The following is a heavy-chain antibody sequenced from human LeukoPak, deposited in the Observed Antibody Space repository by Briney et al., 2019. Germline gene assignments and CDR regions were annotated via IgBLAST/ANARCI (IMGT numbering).Heavy chain of an antibody. Sequence: GGSLRLSCAASGFTVSSNYMSWVRQAPGKGLEWVANIKQDGSEKYYVDSVKGRFTISRDNAKNSLYLQMNSLRAEDTAMYYCARPLMYYYGSGTYFWFDPWGQGTLVTVSS. CDR2: IKQDGSEK. V-gene: IGHV3-7*01. J-gene: IGHJ5*02. D-gene: IGHD3-10*01. CDR1: GFTVSSNY. CDR3: ARPLMYYYGSGTYFWFDP.